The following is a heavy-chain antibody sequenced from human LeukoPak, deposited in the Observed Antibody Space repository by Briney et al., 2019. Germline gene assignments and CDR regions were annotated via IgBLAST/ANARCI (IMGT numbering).Heavy chain of an antibody. CDR1: GGSISSYY. V-gene: IGHV4-4*07. CDR3: ARGPYCSSTSCYVGFVGWFDP. J-gene: IGHJ5*02. CDR2: IYTSGST. Sequence: SETLSLTCTVSGGSISSYYWSWIRQPAGKGLEWIGRIYTSGSTNYNPSLKSRVTMSVDTSKNQFSLKLSSVTAADTAVYYCARGPYCSSTSCYVGFVGWFDPWGQGTLVTVSS. D-gene: IGHD2-2*01.